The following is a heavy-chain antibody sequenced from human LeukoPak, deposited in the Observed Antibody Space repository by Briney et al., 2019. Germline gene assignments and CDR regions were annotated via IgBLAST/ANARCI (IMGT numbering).Heavy chain of an antibody. CDR3: ARQAGHFYYYYGMDV. Sequence: SETLSLTCTVSGGSISSSSYYWGWIRQPPGKGLEWIGSIYYSGSTYYNPPLKSRVTISVDTSKNQFSLKLSSVTAADTAVYYCARQAGHFYYYYGMDVWGQGTTVTVSS. J-gene: IGHJ6*02. CDR1: GGSISSSSYY. CDR2: IYYSGST. V-gene: IGHV4-39*01. D-gene: IGHD6-25*01.